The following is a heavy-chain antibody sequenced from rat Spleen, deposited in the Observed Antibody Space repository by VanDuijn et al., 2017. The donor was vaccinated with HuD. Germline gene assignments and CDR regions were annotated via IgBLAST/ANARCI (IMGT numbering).Heavy chain of an antibody. CDR3: TTGSPLFDY. V-gene: IGHV5-20*01. Sequence: EVQLVESGGGLVQPGRSMKLSCAASGFTFSNYDMAWVRQAPTKGLEWVASISYDGSSTYYRDSVKGRFTISRDNAKSTLYLQMDSLRSEDTATYYCTTGSPLFDYWGQGVMVTVSS. CDR2: ISYDGSST. J-gene: IGHJ2*01. D-gene: IGHD5-1*01. CDR1: GFTFSNYD.